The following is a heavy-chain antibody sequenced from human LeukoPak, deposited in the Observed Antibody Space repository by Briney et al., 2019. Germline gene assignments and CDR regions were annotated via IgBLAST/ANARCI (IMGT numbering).Heavy chain of an antibody. V-gene: IGHV3-7*01. CDR2: IKQDGSEG. CDR1: GFTFTSYW. D-gene: IGHD6-19*01. J-gene: IGHJ4*02. CDR3: AGSGWQVYFDY. Sequence: GGSLRLSCAASGFTFTSYWMNWVRQAPGKGLEWVANIKQDGSEGYYVDSVKGRFTISRDNAKNSLYLQMNSLRAEDTGVYYCAGSGWQVYFDYWGQGTLVTVSS.